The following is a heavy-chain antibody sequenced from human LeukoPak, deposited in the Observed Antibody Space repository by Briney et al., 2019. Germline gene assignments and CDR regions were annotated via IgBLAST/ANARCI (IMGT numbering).Heavy chain of an antibody. V-gene: IGHV1-58*02. CDR3: AADSFGIAALYALDI. CDR1: GFTFTSSA. J-gene: IGHJ3*02. D-gene: IGHD6-13*01. CDR2: IVVGSGNT. Sequence: ASVKVSCKASGFTFTSSAMQWVRQARGQRLEWIGWIVVGSGNTNYAQKFQERVTITRDMSTSTAYMELSNLRSEDTAVYYCAADSFGIAALYALDIWGQGTMVTVSS.